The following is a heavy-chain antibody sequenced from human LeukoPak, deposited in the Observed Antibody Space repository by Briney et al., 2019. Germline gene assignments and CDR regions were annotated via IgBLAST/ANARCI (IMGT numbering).Heavy chain of an antibody. CDR2: IYYSGST. D-gene: IGHD6-6*01. CDR3: ARVAVVAARPGSVDY. V-gene: IGHV4-39*01. CDR1: GGSISSSSYY. J-gene: IGHJ4*02. Sequence: SETLSLTCTVSGGSISSSSYYWGWIRQPPGKGLEWIGSIYYSGSTYYNPSLKSRVTISVDTSKNQFSLKLSSVTAADTAVYYCARVAVVAARPGSVDYWGQGTLVTVSS.